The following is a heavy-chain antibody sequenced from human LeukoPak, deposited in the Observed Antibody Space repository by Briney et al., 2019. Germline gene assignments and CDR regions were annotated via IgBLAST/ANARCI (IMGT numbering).Heavy chain of an antibody. D-gene: IGHD1-26*01. V-gene: IGHV3-21*01. CDR1: GFTFSSYW. J-gene: IGHJ3*01. CDR3: AKDLVGSPF. Sequence: GGSLRLSCAASGFTFSSYWMSWVRQAPGKGLEWVSSISSSSSYIYYADSVKGRFTISRDNAKNSLYLQMNSLRAEDTAVYYCAKDLVGSPFWGQGTMVTVSS. CDR2: ISSSSSYI.